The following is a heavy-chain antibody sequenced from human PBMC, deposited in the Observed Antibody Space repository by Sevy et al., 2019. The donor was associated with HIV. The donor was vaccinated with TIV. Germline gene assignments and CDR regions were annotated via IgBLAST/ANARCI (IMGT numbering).Heavy chain of an antibody. D-gene: IGHD3-3*01. J-gene: IGHJ4*02. Sequence: GGSLRLSCAASGFTFNTHAMNWVRQAPGKGLEWVSTISGPGSSTYYADSVKGRFTISRDNAKNSLYLQMNSLRAEDTAVYYCARERPRKNYDFWSGFYFDYWGQGTLVTVSS. CDR3: ARERPRKNYDFWSGFYFDY. V-gene: IGHV3-21*01. CDR1: GFTFNTHA. CDR2: ISGPGSST.